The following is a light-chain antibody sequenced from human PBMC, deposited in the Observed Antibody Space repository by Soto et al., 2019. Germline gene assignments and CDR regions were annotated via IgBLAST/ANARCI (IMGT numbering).Light chain of an antibody. J-gene: IGKJ3*01. CDR2: GAS. Sequence: DLQMIQSPSSLSASVGDRVTITCQASQDIRKYLSWYQQKPGKAPKLLIYGASYFETGVPSRFSGSGYGTDLTFPISSLQPEDIATYYCQHYDHLSPFTFGPGTKVAIK. CDR1: QDIRKY. CDR3: QHYDHLSPFT. V-gene: IGKV1-33*01.